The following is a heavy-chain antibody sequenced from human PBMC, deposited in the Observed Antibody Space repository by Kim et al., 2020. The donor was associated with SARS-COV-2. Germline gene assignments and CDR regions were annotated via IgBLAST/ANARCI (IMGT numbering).Heavy chain of an antibody. V-gene: IGHV5-51*01. CDR3: ARRTGRYDFDP. CDR1: GYRFTSYW. J-gene: IGHJ5*02. D-gene: IGHD1-26*01. Sequence: GESLQISCKGSGYRFTSYWIGWVRQMPGKGLEWMGIIFPGDSDTRYSPSFQGQVTISADKSISTAYLQWSSLKASDTAMYFCARRTGRYDFDPWGQGTLVTVSS. CDR2: IFPGDSDT.